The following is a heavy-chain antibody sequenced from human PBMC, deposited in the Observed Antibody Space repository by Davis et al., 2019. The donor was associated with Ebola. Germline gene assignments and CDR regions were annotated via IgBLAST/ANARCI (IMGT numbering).Heavy chain of an antibody. Sequence: GESLKISCAASGFTFRSYAMTWVRQAPGKGLEWVSGISGSGDNTYYADSVQGRFAISRDNSKNTLYLQMNSLRAEDTAVYYCARRSGYSYAYEGMDVWGKGTTVTVSS. D-gene: IGHD5-18*01. CDR1: GFTFRSYA. J-gene: IGHJ6*04. CDR3: ARRSGYSYAYEGMDV. CDR2: ISGSGDNT. V-gene: IGHV3-23*01.